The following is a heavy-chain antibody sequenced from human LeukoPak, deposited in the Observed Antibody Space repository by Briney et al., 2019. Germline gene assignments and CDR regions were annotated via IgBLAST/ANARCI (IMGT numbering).Heavy chain of an antibody. J-gene: IGHJ5*02. V-gene: IGHV4-30-2*01. CDR2: IYHSGST. D-gene: IGHD3-10*01. CDR3: ARARGFGAHRFDP. CDR1: GGSISSGGYS. Sequence: SETLSLTCAVSGGSISSGGYSWSWIRQPPGKGLEWIGYIYHSGSTYYNPSLKSRVTISVDRSKNQFSLKLSSVTAADTAVYYCARARGFGAHRFDPWGQGTLVTVSS.